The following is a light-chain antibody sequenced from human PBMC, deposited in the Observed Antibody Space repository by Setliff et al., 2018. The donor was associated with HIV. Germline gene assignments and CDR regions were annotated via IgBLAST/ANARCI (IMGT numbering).Light chain of an antibody. Sequence: QSALTQPASVSGSPGQSITISCTGTSGDVGRYNPVSWYQQQPGKPPKLMIYQASKRPSGVSNRFSGSKSGNTASLTISGLQAEDEADYYCCSNTGSNTYVFGTGTKVTV. CDR3: CSNTGSNTYV. V-gene: IGLV2-23*01. J-gene: IGLJ1*01. CDR2: QAS. CDR1: SGDVGRYNP.